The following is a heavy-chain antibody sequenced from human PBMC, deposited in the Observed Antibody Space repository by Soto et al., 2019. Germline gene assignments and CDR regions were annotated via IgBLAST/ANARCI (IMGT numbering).Heavy chain of an antibody. CDR1: GFTFSNYA. Sequence: GGPLRLSCAASGFTFSNYAMNWVRQAPGKGLEWVASIRGSAGTPYYADSVRGRFTISRDNSKNTLSLQMNSLRVEDTAVYYCAKDRDYFDYWGQGALVTVSS. CDR2: IRGSAGTP. CDR3: AKDRDYFDY. J-gene: IGHJ4*02. V-gene: IGHV3-23*01.